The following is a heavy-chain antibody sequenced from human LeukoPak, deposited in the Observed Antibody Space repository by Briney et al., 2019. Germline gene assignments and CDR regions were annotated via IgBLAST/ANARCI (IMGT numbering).Heavy chain of an antibody. D-gene: IGHD1-14*01. Sequence: GGSLRLSCAASGFTVSSNYMSWVRQAPGKGLEWVSIIYSDSSTYYADSVRGRFTISRDNSKNTLYLQMNSLRAEDTAVYYCARRAGIYSHPYDYWGQGTLVTVSS. CDR3: ARRAGIYSHPYDY. CDR1: GFTVSSNY. CDR2: IYSDSST. V-gene: IGHV3-53*01. J-gene: IGHJ4*02.